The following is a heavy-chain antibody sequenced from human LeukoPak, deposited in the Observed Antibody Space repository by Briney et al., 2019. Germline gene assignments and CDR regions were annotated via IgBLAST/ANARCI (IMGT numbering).Heavy chain of an antibody. CDR3: AKGRYNWKYGGLNWFDP. D-gene: IGHD1-7*01. CDR1: GFTFSSYA. Sequence: GGSLRLSCSASGFTFSSYARSWVRQGPGKGLEWVSAICSSSGSTYYADSVKVRFTISRDNSKNTLYLQMNSLRAEDTAVYYCAKGRYNWKYGGLNWFDPWGQGTLVTVSS. CDR2: ICSSSGST. J-gene: IGHJ5*02. V-gene: IGHV3-23*01.